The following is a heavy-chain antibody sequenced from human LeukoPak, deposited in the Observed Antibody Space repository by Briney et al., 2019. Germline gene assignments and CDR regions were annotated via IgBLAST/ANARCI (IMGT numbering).Heavy chain of an antibody. D-gene: IGHD2/OR15-2a*01. V-gene: IGHV4-39*01. J-gene: IGHJ4*02. CDR3: ARPRQGTLSYVDS. CDR2: IYYSGST. Sequence: SETLSLTCAVYGGSFSGYYWGWIRQPPGKGLEWIGSIYYSGSTYYNPSLKSRVTIFRDTSKNQFSLNLNSVTAADTAVYYCARPRQGTLSYVDSWGQGTLVTVSS. CDR1: GGSFSGYY.